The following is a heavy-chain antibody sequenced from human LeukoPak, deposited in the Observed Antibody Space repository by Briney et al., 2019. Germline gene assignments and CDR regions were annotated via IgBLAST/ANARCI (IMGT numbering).Heavy chain of an antibody. CDR1: GFIFSNYN. V-gene: IGHV3-48*04. D-gene: IGHD3-10*01. Sequence: PGGSLRLSCAASGFIFSNYNMNWVRQAPGKGLEWVSYISSSTSTIYYADSVKGRFTISRDNAKNSLYLQMNSLRAEDTAVYYCAKERSLYGSGSYLDWGQGTLVTVSS. CDR3: AKERSLYGSGSYLD. J-gene: IGHJ4*02. CDR2: ISSSTSTI.